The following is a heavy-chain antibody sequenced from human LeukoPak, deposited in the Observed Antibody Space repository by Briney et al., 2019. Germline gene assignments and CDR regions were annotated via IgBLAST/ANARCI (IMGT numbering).Heavy chain of an antibody. D-gene: IGHD3-9*01. Sequence: PSETLSLTCTVSGGSISSYYWSWIRQPPGKGLEWIGYIYYSGSTNYNPSLKSRVTLSVDTSKNQFSLKLSSVTAADTAVYYCARAPYDILTGYYFYYYGMDVWGQGTTVTVSS. J-gene: IGHJ6*02. CDR2: IYYSGST. CDR3: ARAPYDILTGYYFYYYGMDV. CDR1: GGSISSYY. V-gene: IGHV4-59*01.